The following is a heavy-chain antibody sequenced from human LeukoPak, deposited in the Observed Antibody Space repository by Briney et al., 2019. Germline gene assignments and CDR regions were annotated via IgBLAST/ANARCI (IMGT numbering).Heavy chain of an antibody. CDR2: IRYDGSDS. D-gene: IGHD1-1*01. J-gene: IGHJ4*02. CDR3: AEDQQLQPFHY. V-gene: IGHV3-30*02. CDR1: GLTFSNYG. Sequence: GESLRLSCVASGLTFSNYGMHWVRQAPGKGLEWVAFIRYDGSDSFYADSVKGRFTISRDNSRDTLYLQMNSLRAEDTAVYFCAEDQQLQPFHYWGRGTLVAVSS.